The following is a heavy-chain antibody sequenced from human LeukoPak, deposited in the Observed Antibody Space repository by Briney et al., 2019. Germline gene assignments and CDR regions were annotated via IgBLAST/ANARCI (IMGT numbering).Heavy chain of an antibody. J-gene: IGHJ4*02. CDR2: INHSGST. V-gene: IGHV4-34*01. Sequence: SETLYLTCAVYGGSFSGYYWSWIRQPPGKGLEWIGEINHSGSTNYNPSLKSRVTISVDTSKNQFSLKLSSVTAADTAVYYCARGPQGILTYYYDSSGYKLDYWGQETLVTVSS. D-gene: IGHD3-22*01. CDR3: ARGPQGILTYYYDSSGYKLDY. CDR1: GGSFSGYY.